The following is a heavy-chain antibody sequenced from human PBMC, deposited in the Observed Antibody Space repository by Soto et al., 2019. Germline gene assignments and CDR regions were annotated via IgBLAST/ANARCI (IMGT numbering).Heavy chain of an antibody. CDR2: ISSSSSTI. D-gene: IGHD2-2*02. J-gene: IGHJ4*02. Sequence: EVQLVESGGGLVQPGGSLRLSCAASGFTFSSYSMNWVRQAPGKGLEWVSYISSSSSTIYYADSVKGRFTISRDNAKNSLYPQMNSLRDEDTAVYYCARSPRGLKGLGYCSSTSCYTTENYFDYWGQGTLVTVSS. CDR3: ARSPRGLKGLGYCSSTSCYTTENYFDY. CDR1: GFTFSSYS. V-gene: IGHV3-48*02.